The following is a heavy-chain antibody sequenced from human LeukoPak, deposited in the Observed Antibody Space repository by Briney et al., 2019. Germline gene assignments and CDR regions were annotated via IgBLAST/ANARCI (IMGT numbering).Heavy chain of an antibody. CDR2: IYPGDSDT. D-gene: IGHD3-10*01. V-gene: IGHV5-51*01. CDR1: GYSFTSYW. J-gene: IGHJ4*02. Sequence: GESLKISCKGSGYSFTSYWIGWVRQMPGKGLEWMGIIYPGDSDTKYSPSFQGQVTISADKSISTAYLQLSSLKASDTAMYYCARHTPYYGSGSYFDYWGQGTLVTVSS. CDR3: ARHTPYYGSGSYFDY.